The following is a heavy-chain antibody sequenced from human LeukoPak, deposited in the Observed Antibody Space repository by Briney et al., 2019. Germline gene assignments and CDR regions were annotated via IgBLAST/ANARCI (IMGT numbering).Heavy chain of an antibody. V-gene: IGHV1-69*06. CDR3: AARDNGNDLLSYHAIDV. Sequence: RASVKVSCKASGGSFRRYAFAWVRQAPGQGLEWMGGIMPVLDTGSYAQGFQGRVTITADRSTSTAYMELRSLRPEDTALYYCAARDNGNDLLSYHAIDVWGNGTTVTVSS. D-gene: IGHD1-1*01. J-gene: IGHJ6*04. CDR1: GGSFRRYA. CDR2: IMPVLDTG.